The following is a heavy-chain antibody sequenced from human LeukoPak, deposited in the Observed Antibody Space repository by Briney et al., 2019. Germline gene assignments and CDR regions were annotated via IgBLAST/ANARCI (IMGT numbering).Heavy chain of an antibody. CDR2: ISYDGSNK. J-gene: IGHJ3*02. D-gene: IGHD3/OR15-3a*01. CDR3: AIMDDLWRSHDAFDI. Sequence: PGRSLRLSCAASGFTFSSYAMHWVRQAPGKGLEWVAVISYDGSNKYYADSVKGRFTISRDNSKNTLYLQMNSLRAEDTAVYYCAIMDDLWRSHDAFDIWGQGTMVTVSS. CDR1: GFTFSSYA. V-gene: IGHV3-30*01.